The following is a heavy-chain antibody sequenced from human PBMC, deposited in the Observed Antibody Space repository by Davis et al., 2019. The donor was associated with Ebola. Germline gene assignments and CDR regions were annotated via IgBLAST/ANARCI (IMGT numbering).Heavy chain of an antibody. CDR3: AAYRWNTWFAP. V-gene: IGHV4-59*01. J-gene: IGHJ5*02. Sequence: SETLSLTCTVSGGSISSYYWSWIRQPPGKGLEWIGSIYYSGSTYYNPSLKSRVTISVDTSKNQFSLKLSSVTAADTAVYYCAAYRWNTWFAPWGQGILVTVSS. CDR2: IYYSGST. CDR1: GGSISSYY. D-gene: IGHD3-16*02.